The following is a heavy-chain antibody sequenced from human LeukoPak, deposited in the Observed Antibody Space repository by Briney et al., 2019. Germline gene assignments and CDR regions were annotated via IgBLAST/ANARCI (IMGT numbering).Heavy chain of an antibody. V-gene: IGHV4-34*01. CDR3: ARGLGVVIGHNWFDP. D-gene: IGHD3-3*01. CDR2: INHSGST. CDR1: GVSISAYY. Sequence: SETLSLTCSVSGVSISAYYWSWIRQPPGKGLEWIGEINHSGSTNYNPSLKSRVTISVDTSKNQFSLKLSSVTAADTAVYYCARGLGVVIGHNWFDPWGQGTLVTVSS. J-gene: IGHJ5*02.